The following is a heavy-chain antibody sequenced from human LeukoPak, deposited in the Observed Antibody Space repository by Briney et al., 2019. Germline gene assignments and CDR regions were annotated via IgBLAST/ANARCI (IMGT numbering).Heavy chain of an antibody. CDR1: GYTFTSYD. J-gene: IGHJ6*03. CDR3: ARGFLLYYMDV. D-gene: IGHD3-3*01. Sequence: ASVKVSCKASGYTFTSYDLNWVRQATGQGLEWMGWMNPNSGNTGYAQKFQGRVTMTRNTSISTAYMEMSSLRSEDTAVYYCARGFLLYYMDVWGKGTTVTVSS. CDR2: MNPNSGNT. V-gene: IGHV1-8*01.